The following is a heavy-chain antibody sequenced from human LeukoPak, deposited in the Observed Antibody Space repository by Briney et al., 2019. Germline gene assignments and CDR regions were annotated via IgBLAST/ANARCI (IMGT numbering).Heavy chain of an antibody. CDR2: INPNSGGT. J-gene: IGHJ4*02. Sequence: ASVEVSCKASGYTFTGYYMHWVRQAPGQGLEWMGWINPNSGGTNYAQKFQGRVAVTRDTSISTAYMELSRLRSDDTAVYYCARGLGSSSPQGYDYWGQGTLVTVSS. D-gene: IGHD6-13*01. CDR1: GYTFTGYY. CDR3: ARGLGSSSPQGYDY. V-gene: IGHV1-2*02.